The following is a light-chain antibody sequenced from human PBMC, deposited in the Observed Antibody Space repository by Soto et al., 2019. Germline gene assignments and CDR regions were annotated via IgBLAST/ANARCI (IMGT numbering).Light chain of an antibody. V-gene: IGKV1-33*01. CDR1: QDITNY. CDR2: GAS. J-gene: IGKJ2*01. CDR3: QQYDNLLYT. Sequence: DIQVTQSPSSLSASVGDRVTITCQASQDITNYLNWYQQKPGKAPKLLIYGASNLETGVPSRFSGGGYGTDFTFTISSLQPEDMATYYCQQYDNLLYTFGQGTKLEIK.